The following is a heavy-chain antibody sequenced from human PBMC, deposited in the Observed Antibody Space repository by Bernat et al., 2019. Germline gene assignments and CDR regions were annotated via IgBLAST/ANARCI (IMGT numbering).Heavy chain of an antibody. Sequence: EVQLLESGGGLVQPGGSLRLSCAASGFTFSSYAMSWVRQAPGKGLEWVSAISGSGGSTYYADSVKGRFTISRDNSKNTLYLQMNSLRAEDTAVYYCARDPGGWGSRAVDYWGQGTLVTVSS. CDR3: ARDPGGWGSRAVDY. J-gene: IGHJ4*02. CDR2: ISGSGGST. V-gene: IGHV3-23*01. D-gene: IGHD1-26*01. CDR1: GFTFSSYA.